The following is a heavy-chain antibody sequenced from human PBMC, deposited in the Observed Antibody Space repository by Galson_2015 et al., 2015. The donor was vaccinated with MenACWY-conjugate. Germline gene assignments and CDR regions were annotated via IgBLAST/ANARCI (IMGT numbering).Heavy chain of an antibody. CDR1: GGSAGSSGYY. D-gene: IGHD2/OR15-2a*01. CDR2: IYDSGTT. CDR3: AREFSY. J-gene: IGHJ4*02. Sequence: ETLSLTCTVSGGSAGSSGYYWTWIRQPPGKGLEWIGLIYDSGTTKYNPSLKGRVTISLDTSKNQVSLKLSSVTAADTAVYYCAREFSYWGQGTLVTVSS. V-gene: IGHV4-61*08.